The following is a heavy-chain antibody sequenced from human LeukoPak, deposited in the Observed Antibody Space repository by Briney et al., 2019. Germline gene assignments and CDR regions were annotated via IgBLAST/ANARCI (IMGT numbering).Heavy chain of an antibody. CDR1: GAPIKTYY. J-gene: IGHJ4*02. D-gene: IGHD3-22*01. V-gene: IGHV4-59*01. CDR3: ARVLRPMTSQYYFDY. CDR2: IYYSGTT. Sequence: SETLSLTCTVSGAPIKTYYWSWIRQPPGKGLEWIGYIYYSGTTSYNPSLKTRVTISIDTSKNQFSLKLSSVTAADTAVYYCARVLRPMTSQYYFDYWGQGTLVTVSS.